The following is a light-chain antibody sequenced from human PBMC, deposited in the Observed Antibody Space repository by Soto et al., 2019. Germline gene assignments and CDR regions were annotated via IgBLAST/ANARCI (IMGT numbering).Light chain of an antibody. V-gene: IGKV1-12*01. J-gene: IGKJ2*02. CDR1: QPIGSW. CDR3: QHANSCPVCT. Sequence: DIQMTQSPSSVSASVGDRVTITCRASQPIGSWLAWYQLKPGKAPKLLIYAGSSLQSGVPSRFSGSGSGTDFTLTISSLQPESFATYYCQHANSCPVCTVGQGTKLEVK. CDR2: AGS.